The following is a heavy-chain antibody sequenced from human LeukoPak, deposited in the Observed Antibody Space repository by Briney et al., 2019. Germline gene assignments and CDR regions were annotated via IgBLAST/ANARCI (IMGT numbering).Heavy chain of an antibody. D-gene: IGHD3-10*01. Sequence: GGSLRLSCSASGFPFSSYAMHWVRQAPGKGLEYVSATSDSGGSTYYADSVKGRFTISRDNPRNTLYLQMNILRTEDTAVYYCAKEGTPQVSTWYDLWGQGTQVIVSS. CDR1: GFPFSSYA. V-gene: IGHV3-64*04. J-gene: IGHJ5*02. CDR2: TSDSGGST. CDR3: AKEGTPQVSTWYDL.